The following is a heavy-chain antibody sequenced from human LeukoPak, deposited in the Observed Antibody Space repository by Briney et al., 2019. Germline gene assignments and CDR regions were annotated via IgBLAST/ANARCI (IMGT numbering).Heavy chain of an antibody. CDR1: GFTFSSYW. V-gene: IGHV3-7*01. CDR3: ARDIHYGNFDY. CDR2: IKQDGSEK. Sequence: GGSLRLSCAASGFTFSSYWMSWVRQAPGKGLEWVANIKQDGSEKYYVDSVKGRFTISRDNAKNSLYLLMNSLRAEDTALYYCARDIHYGNFDYWGQGTLVTVSS. J-gene: IGHJ4*02. D-gene: IGHD3-10*01.